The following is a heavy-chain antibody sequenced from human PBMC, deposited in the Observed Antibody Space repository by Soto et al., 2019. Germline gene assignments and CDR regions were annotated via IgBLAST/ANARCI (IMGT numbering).Heavy chain of an antibody. V-gene: IGHV3-21*06. CDR2: SRRSSTLL. J-gene: IGHJ4*02. Sequence: GGSLRLSCAASGFTFSDYSMNWVRQAPGKGLEWVSSSRRSSTLLYYADSVKGRFTIPRDTAKNSLYLQMNSLRAEDTAVYYCAREYYYESNGWLRHFDYWGQGTLVTVSS. CDR3: AREYYYESNGWLRHFDY. CDR1: GFTFSDYS. D-gene: IGHD3-22*01.